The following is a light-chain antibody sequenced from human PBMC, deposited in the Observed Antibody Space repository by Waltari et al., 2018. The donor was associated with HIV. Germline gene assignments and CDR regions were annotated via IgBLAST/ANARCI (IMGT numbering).Light chain of an antibody. V-gene: IGLV2-8*01. CDR2: EVT. J-gene: IGLJ2*01. CDR1: SSDIGGYNY. CDR3: SSYAPTNKFYVL. Sequence: QSALTQPPSASGSPGQSVTMSCTGTSSDIGGYNYVSWYQQPPGKAPNPTMTEVTNRPSGVPDRFSGSKSGNTASLTVSGLQAEDEAHYYCSSYAPTNKFYVLFGGGTTLTVL.